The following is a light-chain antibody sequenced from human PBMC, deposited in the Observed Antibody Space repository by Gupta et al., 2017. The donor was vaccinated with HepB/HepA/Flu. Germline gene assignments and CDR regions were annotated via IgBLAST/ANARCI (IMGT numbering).Light chain of an antibody. Sequence: DIQMTQSPSTLSASVGDRLTISCRSSRHVYTWLAWYQQQPGKAPKLLIYKASTLQSGVPSRFGGSGSGTEFTLTISSLQPDDSATYYCQQYSTYWTFGQGTKVEI. CDR2: KAS. CDR3: QQYSTYWT. J-gene: IGKJ1*01. V-gene: IGKV1-5*03. CDR1: RHVYTW.